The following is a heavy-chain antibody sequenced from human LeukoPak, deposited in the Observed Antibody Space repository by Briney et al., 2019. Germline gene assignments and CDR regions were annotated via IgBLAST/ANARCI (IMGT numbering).Heavy chain of an antibody. V-gene: IGHV4-61*05. J-gene: IGHJ6*03. CDR2: IYYSGST. D-gene: IGHD2-8*01. Sequence: SETLSLTCTVSGGSISSSSYYWGWIRQPPGKGLEWIGYIYYSGSTNYNPSLKSRVTISVDTSKNQFSLKLSSVTAADTAVYYCAGLYVYNYYYYYMDVWGKGTTVTISS. CDR1: GGSISSSSYY. CDR3: AGLYVYNYYYYYMDV.